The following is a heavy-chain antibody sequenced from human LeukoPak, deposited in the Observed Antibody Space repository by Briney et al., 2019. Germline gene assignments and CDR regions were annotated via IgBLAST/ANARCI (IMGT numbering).Heavy chain of an antibody. V-gene: IGHV3-30*18. J-gene: IGHJ6*02. Sequence: GRSLRLSCAASGFTFNNYDIHWVRQAPGKGLEWVAVISYDGSNKYYADSVKGRFTISRDNSKNTLYLQMNSLRAEDTAVYYCAKDRYYYDRSRGMGVWGQGTTVTVSS. CDR1: GFTFNNYD. CDR2: ISYDGSNK. CDR3: AKDRYYYDRSRGMGV. D-gene: IGHD3-22*01.